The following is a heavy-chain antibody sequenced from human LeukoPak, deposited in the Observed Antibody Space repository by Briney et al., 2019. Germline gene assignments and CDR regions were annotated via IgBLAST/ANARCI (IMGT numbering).Heavy chain of an antibody. CDR1: GYTFTGYY. CDR3: ASAYYDYVWGSYRHGAFDI. D-gene: IGHD3-16*02. Sequence: ASVKVSCKASGYTFTGYYMHWVRQAPGQGPEWMGWINPNSGGTNYAQKFQGRVTMTRDTSISTAYMELSRLRSDDTAVYYCASAYYDYVWGSYRHGAFDIWGQGTMVTVSS. V-gene: IGHV1-2*02. J-gene: IGHJ3*02. CDR2: INPNSGGT.